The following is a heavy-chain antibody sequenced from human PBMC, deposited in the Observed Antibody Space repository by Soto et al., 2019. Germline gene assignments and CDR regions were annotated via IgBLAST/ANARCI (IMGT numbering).Heavy chain of an antibody. Sequence: EVQLLESGGGLVEPGGSLRLSCAASGFTFSSYAMSWVRQAPGKGLEWVSTLSGSGGSTYYASSVKVRFTISRDNSKNTLYLQMTSLRADDTALYYCAKAGSSGWYYFDYWGQGTLVPVSS. CDR3: AKAGSSGWYYFDY. J-gene: IGHJ4*02. CDR1: GFTFSSYA. CDR2: LSGSGGST. V-gene: IGHV3-23*01. D-gene: IGHD6-19*01.